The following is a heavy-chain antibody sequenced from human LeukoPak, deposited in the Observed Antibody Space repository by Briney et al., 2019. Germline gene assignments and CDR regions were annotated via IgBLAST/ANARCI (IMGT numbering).Heavy chain of an antibody. J-gene: IGHJ4*02. V-gene: IGHV3-15*01. CDR3: TTRNRVTGSLDY. Sequence: GGSLRLSCAASGFTFSNAWMSWVRQAPGKGLEWVGRIKSKTDGETTDYAEPVKGRFTISRDDSKNTLYLQVNSLKTDDTAVYYCTTRNRVTGSLDYWGQGTLVTLSS. CDR1: GFTFSNAW. D-gene: IGHD2/OR15-2a*01. CDR2: IKSKTDGETT.